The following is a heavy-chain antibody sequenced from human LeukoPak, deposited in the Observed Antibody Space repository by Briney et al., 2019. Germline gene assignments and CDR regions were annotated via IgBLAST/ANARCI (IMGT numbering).Heavy chain of an antibody. CDR3: ARALTVVTRLDY. D-gene: IGHD4-23*01. CDR2: IYYSGST. CDR1: GGSISSGGYY. Sequence: SQTLSLTCTVSGGSISSGGYYWSWIRLHPGKGLEWIGYIYYSGSTHYNPSLKSRVTISVDTSKNQFSLKLSSVTAADTAVYYCARALTVVTRLDYWGQGTLVAVSS. V-gene: IGHV4-31*03. J-gene: IGHJ4*02.